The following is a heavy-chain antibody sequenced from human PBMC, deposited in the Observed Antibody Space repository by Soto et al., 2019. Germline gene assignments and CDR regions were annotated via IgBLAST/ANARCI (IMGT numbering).Heavy chain of an antibody. CDR3: AKSPPGGGYYYYMDV. V-gene: IGHV3-9*01. CDR2: ISWNSGSI. J-gene: IGHJ6*03. D-gene: IGHD3-10*01. Sequence: GGSLRLSCAASGFTFDDYAMHWVRQAPGKGLEWVSGISWNSGSIGYADSVKGRFTISRDNAKNSLYLQMNSLRAEDTALYYCAKSPPGGGYYYYMDVWGKGTTVTVSS. CDR1: GFTFDDYA.